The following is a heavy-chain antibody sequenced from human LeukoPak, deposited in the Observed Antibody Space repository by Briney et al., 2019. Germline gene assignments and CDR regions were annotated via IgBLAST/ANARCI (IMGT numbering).Heavy chain of an antibody. CDR2: IYYSGST. CDR3: ARDSPHGYTLGHRYYFMDV. D-gene: IGHD5-18*01. CDR1: GGSISSGGYY. J-gene: IGHJ6*03. Sequence: SQTLSFTCTVSGGSISSGGYYWSWIRQHPGKGLEWIGYIYYSGSTYYNPSLKSRVTISVDTSKNQFSLRLSSVTAADTAVYYCARDSPHGYTLGHRYYFMDVWGKGTTVTVS. V-gene: IGHV4-31*03.